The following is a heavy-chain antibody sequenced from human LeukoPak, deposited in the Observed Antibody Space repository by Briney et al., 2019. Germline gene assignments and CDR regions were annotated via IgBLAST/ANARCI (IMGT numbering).Heavy chain of an antibody. CDR2: INTNTGTP. D-gene: IGHD5-18*01. J-gene: IGHJ5*02. Sequence: ASVKVSCKASGYTFTSYAMNWVRQAPGQGLEWMGWINTNTGTPTYAQGFTGRFVFSLDTSVSTAYLQISSLKAEDTAVYYRARDGSRGAYNWFDPWGQGTLVTVSS. CDR1: GYTFTSYA. CDR3: ARDGSRGAYNWFDP. V-gene: IGHV7-4-1*02.